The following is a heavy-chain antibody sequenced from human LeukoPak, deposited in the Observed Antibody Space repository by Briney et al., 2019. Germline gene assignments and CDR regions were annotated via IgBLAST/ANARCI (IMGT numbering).Heavy chain of an antibody. D-gene: IGHD6-19*01. J-gene: IGHJ4*02. Sequence: GASVRVSCKTSGYVFNSFGITWLRQAPGQGLEWMGWVSAYKGYASHAQKFQDRVIVTTDTSTTTAYMELRNLKSDDTAVYYCAREAVSFVAVANDGYFDFWGQGSPVIVSS. V-gene: IGHV1-18*01. CDR2: VSAYKGYA. CDR3: AREAVSFVAVANDGYFDF. CDR1: GYVFNSFG.